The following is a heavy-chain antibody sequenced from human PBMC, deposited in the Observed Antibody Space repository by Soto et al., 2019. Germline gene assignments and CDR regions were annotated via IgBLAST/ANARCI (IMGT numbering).Heavy chain of an antibody. D-gene: IGHD2-15*01. J-gene: IGHJ4*02. Sequence: PGGSLRLSCAASGFTFSSYAMSWVRQAPGKGLEWVSAISGSGGSTYYADSVKGRFTISRDNSKNTLYLQMNSLRAEDTAVYYCAKDLPSRIVVVVAAIYYFDYWGQGTLVTVSS. CDR1: GFTFSSYA. CDR2: ISGSGGST. V-gene: IGHV3-23*01. CDR3: AKDLPSRIVVVVAAIYYFDY.